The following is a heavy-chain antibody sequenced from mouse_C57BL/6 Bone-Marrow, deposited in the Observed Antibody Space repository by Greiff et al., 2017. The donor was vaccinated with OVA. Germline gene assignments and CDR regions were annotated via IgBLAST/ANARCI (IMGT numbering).Heavy chain of an antibody. CDR1: GIDFSRYW. CDR2: INPDSSTI. J-gene: IGHJ1*03. Sequence: EVQLQESGGGLVQPGGSLKLSCAASGIDFSRYWMSWVRRAPGKGLEWIGEINPDSSTINYAPSLKDKFIISRDNAKNTLYLQMSKVRSEDTALYYCARPYYYGSSWYFDVWGTGTTVTVSS. D-gene: IGHD1-1*01. CDR3: ARPYYYGSSWYFDV. V-gene: IGHV4-1*01.